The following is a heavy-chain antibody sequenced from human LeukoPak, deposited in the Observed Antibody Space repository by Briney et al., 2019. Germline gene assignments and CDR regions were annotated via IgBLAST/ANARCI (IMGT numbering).Heavy chain of an antibody. D-gene: IGHD2-2*01. CDR1: GYSISSGYY. CDR3: ARHLVPAAIPDWFDP. J-gene: IGHJ5*02. V-gene: IGHV4-38-2*01. Sequence: SETLSLTCAVSGYSISSGYYWGWIRQPPGKGLEWIGSIYHSGSTYYNPSLKSRVTISVDTSKNQFSLKLSSVTAADTAVYYCARHLVPAAIPDWFDPWGQGTLVPVSS. CDR2: IYHSGST.